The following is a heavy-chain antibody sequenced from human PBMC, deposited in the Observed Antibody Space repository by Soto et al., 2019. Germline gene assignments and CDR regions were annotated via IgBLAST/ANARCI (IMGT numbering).Heavy chain of an antibody. CDR3: AKDYRQWLPRDYFDY. Sequence: QVQLVESGGGVVQPGRSLRLSCAASGFTFSSYGMHWVRQAQGKGLEWVAVISYDGSNKYYADSVKGRFTISRDNSKNTLYLQMNSLRAEDTAVYYCAKDYRQWLPRDYFDYWGQGTLVTVSS. CDR1: GFTFSSYG. J-gene: IGHJ4*02. V-gene: IGHV3-30*18. CDR2: ISYDGSNK. D-gene: IGHD6-19*01.